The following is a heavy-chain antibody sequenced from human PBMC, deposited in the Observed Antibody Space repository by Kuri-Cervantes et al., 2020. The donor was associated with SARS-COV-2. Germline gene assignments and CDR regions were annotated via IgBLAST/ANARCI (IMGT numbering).Heavy chain of an antibody. Sequence: GGSLRLSCVASGFTFRSYGVHWVRQAPGKGLEWVGRIYSESDAAQYAAPDGGTTDYAAPMKDRFIISRDDSKNTLFLQMNFLQTEDTAVYYCATGPLDYWGHGTLVTVSS. CDR3: ATGPLDY. CDR1: GFTFRSYG. CDR2: IYSESDAAQYAAPDGGTT. V-gene: IGHV3-15*01. J-gene: IGHJ4*01.